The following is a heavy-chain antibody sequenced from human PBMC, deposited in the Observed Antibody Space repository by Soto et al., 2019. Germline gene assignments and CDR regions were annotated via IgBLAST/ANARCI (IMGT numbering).Heavy chain of an antibody. CDR2: INAGSGNT. J-gene: IGHJ5*02. Sequence: QVQLVQSGAEVKKPGASVKVSCTASGYTFTNYAIHWVRHAPGQRLEWMGFINAGSGNTKYSQTFQGRLTFTKDTSASTAYMYLSSLRSEDTSIYYCARGLAADCAWGQGTLVTVSS. V-gene: IGHV1-3*01. CDR3: ARGLAADCA. D-gene: IGHD6-13*01. CDR1: GYTFTNYA.